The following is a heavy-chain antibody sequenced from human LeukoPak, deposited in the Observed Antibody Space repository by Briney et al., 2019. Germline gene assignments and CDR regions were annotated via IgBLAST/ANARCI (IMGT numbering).Heavy chain of an antibody. CDR1: GFTVSSNY. CDR3: ARTYNWNCADY. V-gene: IGHV3-53*01. J-gene: IGHJ4*02. CDR2: IYSGGST. Sequence: GGSLRLSCAASGFTVSSNYMSWVRQAPGKGLEWVSVIYSGGSTYYADSVKGRFTISRDNSKNTLYLQMNSLRAEDTAMYYCARTYNWNCADYWGQGTLVTVSS. D-gene: IGHD1-7*01.